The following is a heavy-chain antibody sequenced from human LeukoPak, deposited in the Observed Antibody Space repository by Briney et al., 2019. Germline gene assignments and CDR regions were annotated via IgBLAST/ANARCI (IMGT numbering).Heavy chain of an antibody. D-gene: IGHD6-6*01. J-gene: IGHJ4*02. CDR3: AKDITGGRSSPYFDS. V-gene: IGHV3-9*01. Sequence: GGSLRLSCAASGFTFDAYARHWVRHAPGKGLEWVSGISWNGGGMGYAVSVKGRFTISRDNAKNSLYLQMNSLRDEDTALYYCAKDITGGRSSPYFDSWGQGTLVTVSS. CDR2: ISWNGGGM. CDR1: GFTFDAYA.